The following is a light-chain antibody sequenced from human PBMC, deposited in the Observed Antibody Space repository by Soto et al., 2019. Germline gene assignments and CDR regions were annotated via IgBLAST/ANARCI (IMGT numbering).Light chain of an antibody. J-gene: IGKJ1*01. CDR1: QSVSSSY. CDR3: QQYGSSLRT. Sequence: IGLELSPGAVSLSPEERATLSCRASQSVSSSYLAWYQQKPGQAPRLLIYGASSRATGIPDRFSGSGSGTDFTLIISRLEPEDFAVYYCQQYGSSLRTFGQGTKVDIK. V-gene: IGKV3-20*01. CDR2: GAS.